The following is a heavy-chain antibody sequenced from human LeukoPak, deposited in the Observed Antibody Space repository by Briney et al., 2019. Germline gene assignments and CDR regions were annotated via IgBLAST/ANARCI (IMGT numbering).Heavy chain of an antibody. V-gene: IGHV3-48*04. J-gene: IGHJ4*02. CDR1: GFTFSTYG. Sequence: PGGSLRLSCAASGFTFSTYGMTWVRQAPGKGLEWISYISSSSDSIKYADSVKGRFTSSRDNAKNSLYLQMNSLRAEDTAVYYCTKSRISFSGLADHWGQGTLVTVSS. CDR2: ISSSSDSI. D-gene: IGHD5-12*01. CDR3: TKSRISFSGLADH.